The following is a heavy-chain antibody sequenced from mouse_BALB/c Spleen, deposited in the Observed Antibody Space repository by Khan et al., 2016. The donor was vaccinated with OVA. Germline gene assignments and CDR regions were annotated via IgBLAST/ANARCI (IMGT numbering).Heavy chain of an antibody. Sequence: LEVSGAELARPGASVKMSCKASGYTFTSYTMHWVKQRPGQGLEWIGSISPSSGYTNYNQKFKDKATLTADKSSSTAYMQLSSLTSEDSAVYYCAREGAYYRSDGWFAYWGQGTLVTVSA. CDR2: ISPSSGYT. CDR3: AREGAYYRSDGWFAY. V-gene: IGHV1-4*01. J-gene: IGHJ3*01. D-gene: IGHD2-14*01. CDR1: GYTFTSYT.